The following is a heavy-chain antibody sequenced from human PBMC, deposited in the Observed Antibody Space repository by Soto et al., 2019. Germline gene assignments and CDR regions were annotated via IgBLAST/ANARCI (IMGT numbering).Heavy chain of an antibody. J-gene: IGHJ3*02. D-gene: IGHD3-22*01. Sequence: SETLSLTCTVSGGSISSGDYYWSWIRQPPGKGLEWIGYIYYSGSTYYNPSLKSRVTISVDTSKNQFSLKLSSVTAADTAVYYCARDSSGYYRRAFDIWGQGTMVTVSS. CDR2: IYYSGST. V-gene: IGHV4-30-4*01. CDR1: GGSISSGDYY. CDR3: ARDSSGYYRRAFDI.